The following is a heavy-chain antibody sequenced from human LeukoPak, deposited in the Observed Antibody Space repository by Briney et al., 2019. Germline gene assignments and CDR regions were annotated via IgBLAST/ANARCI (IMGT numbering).Heavy chain of an antibody. D-gene: IGHD3-10*01. V-gene: IGHV3-23*01. CDR3: AEDGDGSGSNFDY. CDR2: ISGSGGST. J-gene: IGHJ4*02. Sequence: PGGSLRLSCAASGFTFRSYAMSWVRQAPGKGLEWVSAISGSGGSTYYADSVRGRFTISRDNSKNTLYLQTNSLRAEDTAVYYCAEDGDGSGSNFDYWGQGTLVTVSS. CDR1: GFTFRSYA.